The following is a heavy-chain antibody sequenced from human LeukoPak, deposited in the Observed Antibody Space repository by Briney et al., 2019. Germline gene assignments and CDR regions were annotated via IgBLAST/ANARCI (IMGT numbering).Heavy chain of an antibody. D-gene: IGHD1-20*01. V-gene: IGHV4-61*05. CDR3: ARLIPGTTGLRKNYFDY. CDR1: GGSFSSDVYQ. CDR2: ISASGNT. Sequence: SETLSLTCTVSGGSFSSDVYQWGWIRQTPGKGLEWIGYISASGNTNYNPSLKSRIIISVDMSKNQFSLKLSSVTAADTAVYYCARLIPGTTGLRKNYFDYWGQGTLVTVSS. J-gene: IGHJ4*02.